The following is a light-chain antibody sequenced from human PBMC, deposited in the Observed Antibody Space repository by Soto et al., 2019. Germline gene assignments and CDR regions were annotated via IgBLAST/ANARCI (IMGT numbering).Light chain of an antibody. J-gene: IGKJ1*01. CDR3: QQRSNWPQT. V-gene: IGKV3-11*01. CDR2: DAS. Sequence: EIVLTQSPATLSLSPGERATLSCRASQSVSSYLAWYQQKPGQAPRLLIYDASNRATGIPARFSGSGSGTDFTLAISGLVPEDLAVDYCQQRSNWPQTFGQGTKVEIK. CDR1: QSVSSY.